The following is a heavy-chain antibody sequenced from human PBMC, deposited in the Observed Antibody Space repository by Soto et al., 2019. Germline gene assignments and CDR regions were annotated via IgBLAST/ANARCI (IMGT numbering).Heavy chain of an antibody. V-gene: IGHV3-23*01. CDR3: ATGGHCTGGTCRMGFDF. CDR2: FRESGGTT. CDR1: GFGFTFSTSA. D-gene: IGHD2-15*01. J-gene: IGHJ4*02. Sequence: GGSLRLSCAASGFGFTFSTSAMSWVRQAPGKGLEWVSTFRESGGTTHYANSVKGRFTISRDTSKNMLYLQMNSLRAEDTAIYYCATGGHCTGGTCRMGFDFWGQGTQVTVSS.